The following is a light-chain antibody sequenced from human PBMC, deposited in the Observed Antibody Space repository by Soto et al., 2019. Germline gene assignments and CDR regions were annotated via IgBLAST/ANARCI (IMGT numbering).Light chain of an antibody. CDR3: QTWDSSTAYVV. Sequence: SYELTQAPSVSVSPGQTASITCSGDKLGDKYTCWYQQKPGQSPILVIYQDTKRPSGVPERFSGSISGNTATLTISGTQAMDEADFYCQTWDSSTAYVVFGGGTKLTVL. J-gene: IGLJ2*01. V-gene: IGLV3-1*01. CDR1: KLGDKY. CDR2: QDT.